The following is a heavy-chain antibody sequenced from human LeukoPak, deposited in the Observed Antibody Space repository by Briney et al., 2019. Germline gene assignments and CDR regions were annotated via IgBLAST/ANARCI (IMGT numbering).Heavy chain of an antibody. D-gene: IGHD3-16*01. J-gene: IGHJ5*02. CDR2: ISYDGSNK. V-gene: IGHV3-30-3*01. CDR3: ARDITERGGLFDP. CDR1: GFTFSSYA. Sequence: GGSLRLSCAGSGFTFSSYAMHWVRQAPGKGLEWVSVISYDGSNKYYADSVKGRFTISRDNSKTTLYLQMNSLRAEDTAVYYCARDITERGGLFDPWGQGTLVTVSS.